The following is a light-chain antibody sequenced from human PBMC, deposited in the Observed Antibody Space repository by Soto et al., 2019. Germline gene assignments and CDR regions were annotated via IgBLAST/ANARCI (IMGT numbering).Light chain of an antibody. CDR3: CSYAGRSTFSV. Sequence: QSALTQPASVSGSPGQSITISCTGTSSDVGSYNLVSWYQQHPGKAPKLMIYEGSKRPSGVSNRCSGSKSGNTASLTISGLQAEDEADYYCCSYAGRSTFSVFGTGTKLTVL. J-gene: IGLJ1*01. CDR1: SSDVGSYNL. CDR2: EGS. V-gene: IGLV2-23*03.